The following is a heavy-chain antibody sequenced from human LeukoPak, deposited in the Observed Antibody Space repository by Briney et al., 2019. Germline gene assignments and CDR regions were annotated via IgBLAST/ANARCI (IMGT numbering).Heavy chain of an antibody. Sequence: SETLSLTCAVYGGSFSGYYWSWIRQPPGKGLEWIGEINHSGSTNYNPSLKSRVTISVDTSKNQFSLKLSSVAAADTAVYYCARGAHYCSSTSCYVAFDIWGQGTMVTVSS. CDR2: INHSGST. D-gene: IGHD2-2*01. CDR3: ARGAHYCSSTSCYVAFDI. J-gene: IGHJ3*02. CDR1: GGSFSGYY. V-gene: IGHV4-34*01.